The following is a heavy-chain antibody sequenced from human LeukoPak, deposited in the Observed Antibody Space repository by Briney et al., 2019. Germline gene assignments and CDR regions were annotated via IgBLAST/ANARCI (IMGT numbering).Heavy chain of an antibody. Sequence: ETLSLTCTVSGGSISSYYWSWIRQPPGKGLEWMGYIYYSGTTNYNPSLKSRVTISVDTSKNQFSLKLSSVTAADTAVYYCARHQGFDYDRSGYYAMDYWGQGTLVSVSS. J-gene: IGHJ4*02. V-gene: IGHV4-59*08. CDR3: ARHQGFDYDRSGYYAMDY. CDR1: GGSISSYY. CDR2: IYYSGTT. D-gene: IGHD3-22*01.